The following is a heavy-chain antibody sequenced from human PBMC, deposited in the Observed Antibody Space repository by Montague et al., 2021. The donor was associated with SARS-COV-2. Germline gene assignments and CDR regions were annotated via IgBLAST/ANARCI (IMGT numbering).Heavy chain of an antibody. J-gene: IGHJ6*02. CDR2: IHYSGST. CDR1: GDFVSSDGYY. CDR3: AREVMGSANYYQAIKYGLDV. V-gene: IGHV4-31*03. D-gene: IGHD3-10*01. Sequence: TLSLTCTISGDFVSSDGYYWSWIRQHPGKGLEWIGDIHYSGSTHYNPSLKSRVTISVDTSKNQFSLKLSSVTAADTAVYYCAREVMGSANYYQAIKYGLDVWGQGTTVTVSS.